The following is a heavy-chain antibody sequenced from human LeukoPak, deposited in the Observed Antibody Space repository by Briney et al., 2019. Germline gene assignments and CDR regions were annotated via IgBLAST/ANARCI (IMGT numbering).Heavy chain of an antibody. CDR3: ARDIFRYGGNSGGY. V-gene: IGHV3-66*01. CDR1: GFTVSSNY. J-gene: IGHJ4*02. D-gene: IGHD4-23*01. CDR2: IYSGGST. Sequence: PGGSLRLSCAASGFTVSSNYMSWVRQAPGKGLEWVSVIYSGGSTYYADSVKGRFTISRDNSKNTLYLQMNSLRAEDTAVYYCARDIFRYGGNSGGYWGQGTLVTVSS.